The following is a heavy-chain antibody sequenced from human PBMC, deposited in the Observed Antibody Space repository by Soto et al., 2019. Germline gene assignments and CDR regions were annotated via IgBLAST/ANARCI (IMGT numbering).Heavy chain of an antibody. J-gene: IGHJ6*02. Sequence: PGGSLRLSCAASGFTFSSYAMSWVRQAPGKGLEWVSAISGSGGSTYYADSVKGRFTISRDNSKNTLYLQMNSLRAEDTAVYYCASPSRAYCSGGSCYSSPLYYYYGMDVWGQGTTVTVSS. CDR3: ASPSRAYCSGGSCYSSPLYYYYGMDV. V-gene: IGHV3-23*01. CDR1: GFTFSSYA. D-gene: IGHD2-15*01. CDR2: ISGSGGST.